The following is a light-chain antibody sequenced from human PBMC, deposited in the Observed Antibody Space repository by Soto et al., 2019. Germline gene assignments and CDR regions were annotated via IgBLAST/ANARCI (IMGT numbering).Light chain of an antibody. Sequence: QSALTQPASVSGSPGQSITISCTGTSNDVGTYNLVSWYQQHPGKAPKVMIYEGNKRPSGVSDRFSASKSGNTASLTISGLQAEDEADFYCCSYAGSGTFVFGTGTKLTVL. V-gene: IGLV2-23*01. CDR2: EGN. CDR3: CSYAGSGTFV. J-gene: IGLJ1*01. CDR1: SNDVGTYNL.